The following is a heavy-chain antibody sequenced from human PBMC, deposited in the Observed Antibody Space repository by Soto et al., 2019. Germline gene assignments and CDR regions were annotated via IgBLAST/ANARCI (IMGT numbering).Heavy chain of an antibody. V-gene: IGHV4-59*01. CDR2: IYYSGST. CDR3: ARSFKGIAAAGLYGMDV. J-gene: IGHJ6*02. Sequence: PXETLSLTCTVSGGSISSYYWSWIRQPPGKGLEWIGYIYYSGSTNYNPSLKSRVTISVDTSKNQFSLKLSSVTAADTAVYYCARSFKGIAAAGLYGMDVWGQGTTVTVSS. CDR1: GGSISSYY. D-gene: IGHD6-13*01.